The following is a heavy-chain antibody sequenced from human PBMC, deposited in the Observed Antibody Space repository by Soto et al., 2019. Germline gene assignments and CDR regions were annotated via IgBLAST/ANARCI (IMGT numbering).Heavy chain of an antibody. CDR1: GYTFYISA. CDR3: ARVGPDSTVPPYYFDY. Sequence: ASVKVSSKSSGYTFYISAIHWLRKAPGQRLEWMGWINAGNGNTKYSQKFQGRVTITRGTSASTAYMELSSLRSEDTAVYYCARVGPDSTVPPYYFDYGGQGTRVTVSS. J-gene: IGHJ4*02. D-gene: IGHD3-22*01. CDR2: INAGNGNT. V-gene: IGHV1-3*01.